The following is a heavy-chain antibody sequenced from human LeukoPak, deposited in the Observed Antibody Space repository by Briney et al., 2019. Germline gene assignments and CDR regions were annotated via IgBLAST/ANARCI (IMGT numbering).Heavy chain of an antibody. D-gene: IGHD3-10*01. CDR1: GGSFSGYY. CDR3: ASTYGSGSYFYYYYYMDV. J-gene: IGHJ6*03. V-gene: IGHV4-34*01. CDR2: INHSGST. Sequence: KPSVTLSLTCAVYGGSFSGYYWSWIRQPPGKGLEWIGEINHSGSTNYNPSLKSRVTISVDTSKNQFSLKLSSVTAADTAVYYCASTYGSGSYFYYYYYMDVWGKGTTVTVSS.